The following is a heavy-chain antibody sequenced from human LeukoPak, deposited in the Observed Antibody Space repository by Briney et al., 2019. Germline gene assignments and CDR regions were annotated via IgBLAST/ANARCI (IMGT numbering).Heavy chain of an antibody. CDR3: ATLVYSGSRYHFDT. D-gene: IGHD1-26*01. CDR1: NGAVKNYY. J-gene: IGHJ4*02. CDR2: FLYSGTT. V-gene: IGHV4-59*02. Sequence: PSETLTLTCSVSNGAVKNYYWTWIRQPPGQGLEWIGNFLYSGTTTYRASLDSRLIISVDNSKNTVSLRLFSVTAADTAVYYCATLVYSGSRYHFDTWGQGTLVTVSS.